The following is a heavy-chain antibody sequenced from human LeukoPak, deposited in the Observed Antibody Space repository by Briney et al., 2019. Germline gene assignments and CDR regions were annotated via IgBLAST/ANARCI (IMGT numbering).Heavy chain of an antibody. V-gene: IGHV4-30-2*01. D-gene: IGHD3-22*01. CDR3: ARNYYYDSSGYYPTNHYDAFDI. J-gene: IGHJ3*02. CDR2: IYHSGST. Sequence: PSQTLSLTCAVSGGSISSGGYSWSWIRQPPGKGLEWIGYIYHSGSTYYNPSLKSRVTISVDRSKNQFSLKLSSVTAADTAVYYCARNYYYDSSGYYPTNHYDAFDIWSQGTMVTVSS. CDR1: GGSISSGGYS.